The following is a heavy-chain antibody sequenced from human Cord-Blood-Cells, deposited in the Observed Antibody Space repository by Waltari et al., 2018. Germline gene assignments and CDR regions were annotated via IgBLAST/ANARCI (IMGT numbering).Heavy chain of an antibody. V-gene: IGHV4-38-2*02. CDR2: IYHSGRT. D-gene: IGHD3-3*01. CDR3: ASTGVITYYDFWSGYYFDY. CDR1: GYSISSGYY. J-gene: IGHJ4*02. Sequence: QVQLQESGPGLVKPSETLSLTCTVSGYSISSGYYWGWIRQPPGKGLEWIGSIYHSGRTYYNPSLKSRVTISVDTSKNQFSLKLSSVTAADTAVYYCASTGVITYYDFWSGYYFDYWGQGTLVTVSS.